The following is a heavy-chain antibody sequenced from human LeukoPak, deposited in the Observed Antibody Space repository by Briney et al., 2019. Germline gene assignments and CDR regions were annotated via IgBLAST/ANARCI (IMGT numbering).Heavy chain of an antibody. CDR1: GGSISSGSYY. D-gene: IGHD5-18*01. V-gene: IGHV4-61*02. J-gene: IGHJ4*02. Sequence: SETLSLTCTVSGGSISSGSYYWSWIRQPAGKGLEWIGRIYTSGSTNYNPSLKSRVTISVDTSKNQFSLKLSSVTAADTAVYYCARVSREDTAMVNYFDYWGQGTLVTVSS. CDR3: ARVSREDTAMVNYFDY. CDR2: IYTSGST.